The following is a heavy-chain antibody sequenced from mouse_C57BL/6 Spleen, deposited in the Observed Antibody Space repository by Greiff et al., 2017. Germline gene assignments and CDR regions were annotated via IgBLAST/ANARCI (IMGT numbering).Heavy chain of an antibody. CDR1: GYTFTDYY. J-gene: IGHJ2*01. CDR3: ARRGAITTAFDD. CDR2: IFPGSGST. D-gene: IGHD1-1*01. V-gene: IGHV1-75*01. Sequence: QVHVKQSGPELVKPGASVKISCKASGYTFTDYYINWVKQRPGQGLEWIGWIFPGSGSTYYNEKFKGKATLTVDKSSRTAYMLLGSLTSEDSAVYFCARRGAITTAFDDWGQGTTLTVYS.